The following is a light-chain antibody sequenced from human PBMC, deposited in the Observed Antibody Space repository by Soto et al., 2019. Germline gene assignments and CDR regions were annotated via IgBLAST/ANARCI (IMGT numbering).Light chain of an antibody. J-gene: IGKJ1*01. Sequence: EIVLTQSACTLSWSPGKRATLSWRASQSISSSYLAWYQQRPGQAPRLLIYGASSRATGIPDRFSGSGYGTEFNLTISRLEPEDFAVYYCQQYGSSSWTFGQGTKVDIK. CDR3: QQYGSSSWT. V-gene: IGKV3-20*01. CDR1: QSISSSY. CDR2: GAS.